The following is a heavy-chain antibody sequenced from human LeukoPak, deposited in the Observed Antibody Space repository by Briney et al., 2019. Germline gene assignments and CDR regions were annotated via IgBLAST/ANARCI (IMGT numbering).Heavy chain of an antibody. CDR1: GGTFSSYA. V-gene: IGHV1-69*13. CDR3: ARDLAGFRNWFDP. Sequence: ASVKVSCKASGGTFSSYAISWVRQAPGQGLEWMGGIIPIFGTANYAQKFQGRVTITADESTSTAYMELSSLRSEDTAVYYCARDLAGFRNWFDPWGQGTLVTVSS. J-gene: IGHJ5*02. CDR2: IIPIFGTA.